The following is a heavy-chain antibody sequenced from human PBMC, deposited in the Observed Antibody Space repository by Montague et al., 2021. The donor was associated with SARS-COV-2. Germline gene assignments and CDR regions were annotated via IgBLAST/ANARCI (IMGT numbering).Heavy chain of an antibody. D-gene: IGHD2-21*02. Sequence: SETLSLTCAVSGGSISGYYWSWIRQPPGKALEWIGDIYYSGSTNYNPSLNSRVTISVDTSKNQFSLKLTSVTAADTAVYFCARESDRYPSVPQYFDLWGRGTLVTVSS. J-gene: IGHJ2*01. CDR2: IYYSGST. CDR3: ARESDRYPSVPQYFDL. CDR1: GGSISGYY. V-gene: IGHV4-59*01.